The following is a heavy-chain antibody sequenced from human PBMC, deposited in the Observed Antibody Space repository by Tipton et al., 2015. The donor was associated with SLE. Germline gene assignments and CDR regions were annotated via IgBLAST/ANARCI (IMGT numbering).Heavy chain of an antibody. CDR2: IYFSGSA. V-gene: IGHV4-59*01. D-gene: IGHD2-8*02. Sequence: TLSLTCTVSGGSISNYYWSWIRQPPGKGLEWIGYIYFSGSANYNPSLKSRVTISLDTSKNQFSLKLSSVTAADTAVYYCARGSCSGGVCYIDYWGQGTLVTVSS. CDR1: GGSISNYY. J-gene: IGHJ4*02. CDR3: ARGSCSGGVCYIDY.